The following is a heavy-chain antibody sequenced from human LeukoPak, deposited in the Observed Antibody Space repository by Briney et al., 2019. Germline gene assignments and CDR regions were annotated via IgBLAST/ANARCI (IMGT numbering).Heavy chain of an antibody. CDR1: GFTFGDYA. D-gene: IGHD1-26*01. J-gene: IGHJ4*02. V-gene: IGHV3-49*04. CDR2: IRSKAYGGTT. CDR3: TSVGAGAFDY. Sequence: GGSLRLSCTASGFTFGDYAMSWVRQAPGKGLEWVGFIRSKAYGGTTEYAASVKGRFTISRDDSKSIAYLQMNSLKTEDIAVYCCTSVGAGAFDYWGQGTLVTVSS.